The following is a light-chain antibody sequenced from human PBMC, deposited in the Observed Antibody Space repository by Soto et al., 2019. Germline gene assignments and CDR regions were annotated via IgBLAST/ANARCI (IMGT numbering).Light chain of an antibody. CDR2: EVT. Sequence: QSVLAQPPSATGSPGQSVTISCTGTSSDVGTNNYVSWYQQHPGKAPKLLIFEVTKRPPGVPDRFSGSKSDNTASLTVSGLQAEDEADYYCSSYTDSAFHVFGTGTKVTVL. V-gene: IGLV2-8*01. J-gene: IGLJ1*01. CDR3: SSYTDSAFHV. CDR1: SSDVGTNNY.